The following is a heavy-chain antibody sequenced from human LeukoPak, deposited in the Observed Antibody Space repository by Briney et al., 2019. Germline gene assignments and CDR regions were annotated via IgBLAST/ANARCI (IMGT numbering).Heavy chain of an antibody. Sequence: GGSLRLSCAASGFTFSSYAMHWVRQAPGKGLEWVAVISYDGSNKYYADSVKGRFIISRDNSKNTLYLQMNSLRAEDTAVYYCARSYSGSYAWFDPWGQGTLVTVSS. J-gene: IGHJ5*02. D-gene: IGHD1-26*01. CDR2: ISYDGSNK. V-gene: IGHV3-30*14. CDR1: GFTFSSYA. CDR3: ARSYSGSYAWFDP.